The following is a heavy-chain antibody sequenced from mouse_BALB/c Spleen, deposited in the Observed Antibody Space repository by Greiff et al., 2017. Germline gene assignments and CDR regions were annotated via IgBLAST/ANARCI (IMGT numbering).Heavy chain of an antibody. Sequence: DVMLVESGGGLVKPGGSLKLSCAASGFTFSDYYMYWVRQTPEKRLEWVATISDGGSYTYYPDSVKGRFTISRDNAKNNLYLQMSSLKSEDTAMYYCARYYRYDGYFDVWGAGTTVTVSS. CDR3: ARYYRYDGYFDV. J-gene: IGHJ1*01. D-gene: IGHD2-14*01. CDR1: GFTFSDYY. CDR2: ISDGGSYT. V-gene: IGHV5-4*02.